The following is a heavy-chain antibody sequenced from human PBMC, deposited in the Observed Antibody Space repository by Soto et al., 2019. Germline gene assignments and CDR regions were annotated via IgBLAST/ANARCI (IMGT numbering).Heavy chain of an antibody. CDR3: ARNTNQLLAPYYYYGMDV. J-gene: IGHJ6*02. CDR2: IIPIFGTA. CDR1: GGTFSSYA. D-gene: IGHD2-2*01. V-gene: IGHV1-69*06. Sequence: QVQLVQSGAEVKKPGSSVKVSCKASGGTFSSYAISWVRQAPGQGLEWMGGIIPIFGTAIYAQKFQGRVTITADKSTSTAYMELSSLRSEDTAVYYCARNTNQLLAPYYYYGMDVWGQGTTVTVSS.